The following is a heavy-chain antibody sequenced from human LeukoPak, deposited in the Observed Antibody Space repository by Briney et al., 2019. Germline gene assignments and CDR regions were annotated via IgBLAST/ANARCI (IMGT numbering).Heavy chain of an antibody. CDR2: IFYTGST. CDR1: GGSMSSYY. CDR3: ARQPYMLGAYYFDY. D-gene: IGHD1-26*01. V-gene: IGHV4-59*08. J-gene: IGHJ4*02. Sequence: KTSETLSLTCTVSGGSMSSYYWGWIRQPPGKGLEWIGYIFYTGSTSYNPSLKSRVTLSVDTSRNQLSLKLGSVTAADTAVYYCARQPYMLGAYYFDYWGQGALVTVSS.